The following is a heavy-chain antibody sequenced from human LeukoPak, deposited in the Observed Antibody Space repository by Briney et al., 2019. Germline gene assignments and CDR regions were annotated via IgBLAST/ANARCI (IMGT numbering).Heavy chain of an antibody. CDR1: GGTFSSYA. CDR3: ASVYKDGMDV. D-gene: IGHD5-24*01. V-gene: IGHV1-46*01. J-gene: IGHJ6*02. CDR2: INPSGDTT. Sequence: ASVKVSCKASGGTFSSYAISWVRQAPGQGLEWMAIINPSGDTTSHVQKFQGRVTMTRDTSASTVYMELSSLRSEDTAVYYCASVYKDGMDVWGQGTTVTVSS.